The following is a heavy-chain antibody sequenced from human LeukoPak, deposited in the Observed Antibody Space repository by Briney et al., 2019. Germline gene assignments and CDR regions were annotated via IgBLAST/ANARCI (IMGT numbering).Heavy chain of an antibody. CDR3: ARHRPNSGYYYFRNDAFDI. J-gene: IGHJ3*02. Sequence: SETLSLTCTVSGGSISSSSYNWGWIRQPPGKGVEWIGSIYYSGSTYYNPSLKSRVTISVDTSKNQFSLKLSSVTAADTAVYYCARHRPNSGYYYFRNDAFDIWGQGTMVTVSS. CDR2: IYYSGST. V-gene: IGHV4-39*01. CDR1: GGSISSSSYN. D-gene: IGHD3-22*01.